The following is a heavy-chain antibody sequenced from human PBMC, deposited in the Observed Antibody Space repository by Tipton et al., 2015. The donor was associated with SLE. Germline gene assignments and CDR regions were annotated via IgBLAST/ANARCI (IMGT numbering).Heavy chain of an antibody. CDR2: IIPIFGTA. Sequence: QSGAEVKKPGSSVKVSCKASGGTFSSYAISWVRQAPGQGLEWMGGIIPIFGTANYAQKFQGRVTITADESTSTAYMELSSLRSEDTAVYYCARGLAVAGGVLDYYYGMDVWGQGTTVTVSS. CDR3: ARGLAVAGGVLDYYYGMDV. D-gene: IGHD6-19*01. V-gene: IGHV1-69*01. CDR1: GGTFSSYA. J-gene: IGHJ6*02.